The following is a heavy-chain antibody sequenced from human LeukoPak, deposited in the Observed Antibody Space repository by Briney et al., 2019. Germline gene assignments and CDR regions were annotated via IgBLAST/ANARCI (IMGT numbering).Heavy chain of an antibody. CDR3: ARRAGYGSGSYY. Sequence: SETLSLTCTVSGGSISSYYWSWIRQPPGKGLEWIGYIFHSGSTNYNPSLKSRVTISVDTSKNQFSPKLSSVTAADTAVYYCARRAGYGSGSYYWGQGTLVTVSS. CDR2: IFHSGST. D-gene: IGHD3-10*01. CDR1: GGSISSYY. V-gene: IGHV4-59*08. J-gene: IGHJ4*02.